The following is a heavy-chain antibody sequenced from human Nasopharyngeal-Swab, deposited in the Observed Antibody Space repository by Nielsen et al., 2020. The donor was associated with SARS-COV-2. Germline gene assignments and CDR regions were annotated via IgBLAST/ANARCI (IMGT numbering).Heavy chain of an antibody. CDR2: ISGSGDFI. J-gene: IGHJ6*03. V-gene: IGHV3-21*01. CDR1: GFRFSDYS. D-gene: IGHD3-10*01. CDR3: ARDLGDYYYYYYMDV. Sequence: GRSLRLSCAASGFRFSDYSMNWVRQAPGKGPEWVSFISGSGDFIYHADSVKGRFTISRDNARNSLYLQMNSLRAEDTAIYYCARDLGDYYYYYYMDVWGKGTTVTVSS.